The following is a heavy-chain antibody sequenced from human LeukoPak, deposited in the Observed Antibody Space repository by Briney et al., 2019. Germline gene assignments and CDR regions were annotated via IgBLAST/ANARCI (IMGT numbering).Heavy chain of an antibody. CDR2: ISAYNGNT. D-gene: IGHD6-13*01. J-gene: IGHJ4*02. V-gene: IGHV1-18*01. CDR1: GYTFTSYG. Sequence: ASVKVSCKASGYTFTSYGISWVRQAPGQGLEWMGWISAYNGNTNYAQKLQGRVTMTTDTSTSTAYMELRSLRSDDTAVYYCARELGGIAADYYFDYWGQGTLVTVSS. CDR3: ARELGGIAADYYFDY.